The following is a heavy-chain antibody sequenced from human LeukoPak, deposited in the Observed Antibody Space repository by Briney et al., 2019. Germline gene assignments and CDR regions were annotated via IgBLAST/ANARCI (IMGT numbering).Heavy chain of an antibody. CDR1: GGSFSGYY. CDR2: INHSGST. CDR3: ARGQGMTTVPRYYYYGMDV. J-gene: IGHJ6*04. Sequence: PSETLSLTCAVYGGSFSGYYWSWIRQPPGKGLEWIGEINHSGSTNYNPSLKSRVTISVDTSKNQFSLKLSSVTAADTAVYYCARGQGMTTVPRYYYYGMDVWGKGTTVTVSS. D-gene: IGHD4-17*01. V-gene: IGHV4-34*01.